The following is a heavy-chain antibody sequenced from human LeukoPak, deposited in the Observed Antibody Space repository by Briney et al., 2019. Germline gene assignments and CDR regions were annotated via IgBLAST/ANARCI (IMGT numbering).Heavy chain of an antibody. D-gene: IGHD6-13*01. J-gene: IGHJ4*02. CDR3: ARAGIAAASHDY. CDR1: GYTFTSYY. V-gene: IGHV1-2*02. CDR2: INPNSGGT. Sequence: ASVKVSCKASGYTFTSYYMHWVRQAPGQGLEWMGWINPNSGGTNYAQKFQGRVTMTRDTSISTAYMELSRLRSDDTAVYYCARAGIAAASHDYWGQGTLVTVSS.